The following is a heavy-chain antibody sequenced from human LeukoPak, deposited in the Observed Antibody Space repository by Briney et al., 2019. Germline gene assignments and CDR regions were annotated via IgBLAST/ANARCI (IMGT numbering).Heavy chain of an antibody. V-gene: IGHV3-7*03. D-gene: IGHD3-3*02. J-gene: IGHJ5*02. Sequence: PGESLRLSCAASGFTFTNHWMSWVRQAPGKGLEWVANIKEDGSEKYYVDSVKGRFTVSRDNVKNSLFLQMNSLRADDTAVYYCAKSGSSVFWSWGQGTLVTVSS. CDR1: GFTFTNHW. CDR3: AKSGSSVFWS. CDR2: IKEDGSEK.